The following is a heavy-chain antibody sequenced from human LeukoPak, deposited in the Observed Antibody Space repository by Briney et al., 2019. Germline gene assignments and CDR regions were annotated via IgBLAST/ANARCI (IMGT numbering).Heavy chain of an antibody. Sequence: GGSLRLSCAASGLTFSTYAMNWVRQAPGKGREWVSAISGGAGNTYYADSVKGRFTISRGSSRNTLFLQMNSLRAEDTAVYYCAKGMTFQYYYSMDVWGQGTSVTVSS. CDR1: GLTFSTYA. CDR3: AKGMTFQYYYSMDV. CDR2: ISGGAGNT. J-gene: IGHJ6*02. D-gene: IGHD2/OR15-2a*01. V-gene: IGHV3-23*01.